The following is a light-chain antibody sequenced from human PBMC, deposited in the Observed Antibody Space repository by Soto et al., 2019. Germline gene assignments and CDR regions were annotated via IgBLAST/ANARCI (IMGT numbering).Light chain of an antibody. CDR2: EVS. Sequence: QSALTQPPSVSGSPGQSVTISCTGTSSDVGSYNRVSWYQQPPGTAPKLMIYEVSNRPSGVPDRFSGSKSGNTASLTISGLQAEDEADYYCSLYTSSSTVFGGGTQL. V-gene: IGLV2-18*01. J-gene: IGLJ2*01. CDR3: SLYTSSSTV. CDR1: SSDVGSYNR.